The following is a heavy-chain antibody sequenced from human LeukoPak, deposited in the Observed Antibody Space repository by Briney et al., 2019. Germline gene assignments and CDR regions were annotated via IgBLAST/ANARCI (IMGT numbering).Heavy chain of an antibody. CDR3: ARVKPDYYGSGSPKSDAFDI. CDR2: IYYSGST. D-gene: IGHD3-10*01. J-gene: IGHJ3*02. V-gene: IGHV4-39*07. Sequence: SETLSLTCTVSGGSISSSSYYWGWIRQPPGKGLEWIGSIYYSGSTYYNPSLKSRVTISVDTSKNQFSLKLSSVTAADTAVYYCARVKPDYYGSGSPKSDAFDIWGQGTMVTVSS. CDR1: GGSISSSSYY.